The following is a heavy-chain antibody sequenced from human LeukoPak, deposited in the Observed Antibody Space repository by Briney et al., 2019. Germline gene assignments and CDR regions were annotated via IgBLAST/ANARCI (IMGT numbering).Heavy chain of an antibody. CDR1: GYTLTELS. Sequence: ASVKVSCKVSGYTLTELSRHWVRQAPGKGLEWMGGFDPEDGETIYAQKFQGRVTMTEDTSTDTAYMELSSLRSEDTAVYYCARSSRVDTAMVEFGYWGQETLVTVSS. V-gene: IGHV1-24*01. D-gene: IGHD5-18*01. J-gene: IGHJ4*02. CDR2: FDPEDGET. CDR3: ARSSRVDTAMVEFGY.